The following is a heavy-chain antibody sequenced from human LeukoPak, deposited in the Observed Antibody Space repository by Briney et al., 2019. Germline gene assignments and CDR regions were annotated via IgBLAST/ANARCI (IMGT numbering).Heavy chain of an antibody. CDR1: GFTFSSYA. V-gene: IGHV3-30*04. CDR2: ISYDGSNK. Sequence: GGSLRLSCAASGFTFSSYAMHWVRQAPGKGLGWVAAISYDGSNKYSADSVKGRFTISRDNSKNTLYLQMNSLRADDAAVYYCAGVDAAMPDAFGIWGQGTTVTVSS. J-gene: IGHJ3*02. CDR3: AGVDAAMPDAFGI. D-gene: IGHD5-18*01.